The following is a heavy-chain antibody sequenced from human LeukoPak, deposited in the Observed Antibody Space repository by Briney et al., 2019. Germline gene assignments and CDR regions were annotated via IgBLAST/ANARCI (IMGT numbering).Heavy chain of an antibody. CDR2: INHSGST. D-gene: IGHD5-18*01. CDR3: ARGRYSYGYRYFDY. CDR1: GGSFSGYY. J-gene: IGHJ4*02. Sequence: SETLSLTCAVYGGSFSGYYWSWIRQPPGKGLEWIGEINHSGSTNYNPSLKSRVTISVDTSKNQFSLKLSSVTAADTAVYYCARGRYSYGYRYFDYWGQGTLVTVSS. V-gene: IGHV4-34*01.